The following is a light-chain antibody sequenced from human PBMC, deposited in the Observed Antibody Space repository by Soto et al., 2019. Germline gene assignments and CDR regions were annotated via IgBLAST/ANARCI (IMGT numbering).Light chain of an antibody. CDR2: TAS. Sequence: DIQMTQSPSSVTASVGDRVTITCRASQDIITWLAWYQQKPGKAPNLLIYTASNLQSGVPSRFSGSGSGTDFTLTISSLQPEDFATYYCQQSYSTPQTFGQGTKVE. CDR1: QDIITW. CDR3: QQSYSTPQT. V-gene: IGKV1-12*01. J-gene: IGKJ1*01.